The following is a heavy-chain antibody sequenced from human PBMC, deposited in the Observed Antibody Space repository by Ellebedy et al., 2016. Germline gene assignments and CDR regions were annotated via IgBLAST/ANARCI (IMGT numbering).Heavy chain of an antibody. CDR2: ISGSGGST. CDR1: GFTFSSYA. Sequence: GGSLRLXXAASGFTFSSYAMSWVRQAPGKGLEWVSVISGSGGSTYYADSVKGRFTISRDNSKNTLYLQMNTLRAEDTAVYYCAKGHIYDILTPDYWGQGTLVTVSS. D-gene: IGHD3-9*01. CDR3: AKGHIYDILTPDY. J-gene: IGHJ4*02. V-gene: IGHV3-23*01.